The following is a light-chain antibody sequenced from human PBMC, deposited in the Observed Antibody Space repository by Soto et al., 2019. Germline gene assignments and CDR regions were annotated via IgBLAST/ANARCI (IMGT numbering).Light chain of an antibody. V-gene: IGKV3-20*01. J-gene: IGKJ2*01. Sequence: EVVLTQSPGTLSLSPGARATLSCRASQSVSNNYLAWYQQKTGQSPKLPIFGSSDRATGIPDTFSGSGSGTDFTLTISGLQPEDVALYVCQQYGSSPPYTFGQGTKLEIK. CDR1: QSVSNNY. CDR3: QQYGSSPPYT. CDR2: GSS.